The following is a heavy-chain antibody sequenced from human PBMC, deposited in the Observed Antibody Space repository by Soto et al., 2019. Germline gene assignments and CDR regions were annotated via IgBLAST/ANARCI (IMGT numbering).Heavy chain of an antibody. Sequence: GASVKVSCKASGGTFSSYAISGVRQAPGQGLEWMGGIIPIFGTANYAQKFQGRVTITADESTSTAYMELSSLRSEDTAVYYCARGADGVPAAHYYYGMDVWGQGTTVTVSS. CDR1: GGTFSSYA. D-gene: IGHD2-2*01. CDR2: IIPIFGTA. CDR3: ARGADGVPAAHYYYGMDV. J-gene: IGHJ6*02. V-gene: IGHV1-69*13.